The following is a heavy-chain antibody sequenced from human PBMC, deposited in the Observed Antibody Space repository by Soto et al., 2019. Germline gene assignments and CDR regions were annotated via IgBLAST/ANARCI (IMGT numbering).Heavy chain of an antibody. CDR1: GGSISSIGYY. CDR3: ARGMAADGTIDY. Sequence: SETLSLTCTVSGGSISSIGYYWSWIRQHPGKGLEYIGYIYYSGSTYCKPSLKSRVTISVDTSKNQFSLKLTSVTAADTAVYYCARGMAADGTIDYWGQGTLVTVSS. J-gene: IGHJ4*02. D-gene: IGHD6-13*01. V-gene: IGHV4-31*03. CDR2: IYYSGST.